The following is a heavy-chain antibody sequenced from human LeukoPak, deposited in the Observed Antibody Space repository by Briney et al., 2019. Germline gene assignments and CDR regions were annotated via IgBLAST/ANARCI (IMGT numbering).Heavy chain of an antibody. CDR2: IHNSRGT. J-gene: IGHJ4*02. Sequence: SETLSLTCTVSGXSITSDIFYWNWIRQSPGKGLEWIWAIHNSRGTSYNPSLESRFTISVDPSEKKFFLKMTSVTDADTATYYCGKVGGNTNSWGQGTLVTVSS. V-gene: IGHV4-30-4*01. D-gene: IGHD4-23*01. CDR3: GKVGGNTNS. CDR1: GXSITSDIFY.